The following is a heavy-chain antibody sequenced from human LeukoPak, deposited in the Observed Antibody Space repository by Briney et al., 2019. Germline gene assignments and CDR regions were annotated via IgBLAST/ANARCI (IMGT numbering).Heavy chain of an antibody. Sequence: GGSLRLSCAASEFTFSAYWMHWVRQAPGKGLVWVSRIRGDGSMTNYADSVKGRFTISRDNAKNTLYLQMNSLRLEDTAVYYCARENLAAAADYWGQEPWSPSPQ. CDR2: IRGDGSMT. D-gene: IGHD6-25*01. CDR3: ARENLAAAADY. V-gene: IGHV3-74*01. J-gene: IGHJ4*01. CDR1: EFTFSAYW.